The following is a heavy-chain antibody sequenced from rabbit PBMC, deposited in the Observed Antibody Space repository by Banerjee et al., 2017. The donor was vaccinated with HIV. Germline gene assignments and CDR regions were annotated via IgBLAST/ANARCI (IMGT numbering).Heavy chain of an antibody. CDR1: GFTFSSYW. V-gene: IGHV1S7*01. CDR2: IDPVFGST. D-gene: IGHD6-1*01. Sequence: QSLEESGGDLVKPGASLTLTCTASGFTFSSYWMSWVRQAPGKGLEWIGYIDPVFGSTYYASWVNGRFTISSHNAQNTLYLQLNSLTAADTATYFCARELRYGGYGYVNCDLWGPGTLVTVS. J-gene: IGHJ6*01. CDR3: ARELRYGGYGYVNCDL.